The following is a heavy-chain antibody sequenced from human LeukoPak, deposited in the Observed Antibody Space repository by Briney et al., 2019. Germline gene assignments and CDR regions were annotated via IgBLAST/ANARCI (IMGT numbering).Heavy chain of an antibody. D-gene: IGHD3/OR15-3a*01. CDR2: ISSSSSAI. CDR1: GFTFNTYGMHS. CDR3: ARNPDWYNIGDS. J-gene: IGHJ4*02. V-gene: IGHV3-21*01. Sequence: GGSLRLSCVASGFTFNTYGMHSMHWVRQAPGKGLEWVSSISSSSSAIYHADSVKGRFTISRDNARNSLYLQMNSLRAEDTAVYYCARNPDWYNIGDSWGQGTLVTVSS.